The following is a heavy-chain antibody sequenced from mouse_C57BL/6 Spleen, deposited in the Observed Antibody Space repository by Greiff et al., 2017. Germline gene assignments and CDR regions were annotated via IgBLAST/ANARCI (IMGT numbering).Heavy chain of an antibody. CDR1: GYAFTNYL. Sequence: VQLQQSGAELVRPGTSVKVSCKASGYAFTNYLIEWVKQRPGQGLEWIGVINPGSGGTNYNEKFKGKATLTADKSSSTAYMQLSSLTSEDSAVYFCARSPTGTRAMDYWGQGTSVTVSS. V-gene: IGHV1-54*01. CDR2: INPGSGGT. CDR3: ARSPTGTRAMDY. D-gene: IGHD4-1*02. J-gene: IGHJ4*01.